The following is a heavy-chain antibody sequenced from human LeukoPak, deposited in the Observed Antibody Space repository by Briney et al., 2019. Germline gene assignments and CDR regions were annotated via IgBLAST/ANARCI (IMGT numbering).Heavy chain of an antibody. CDR3: SMHCYDSSGYSWFDP. D-gene: IGHD3-22*01. CDR1: GYSFTSYW. V-gene: IGHV5-51*01. Sequence: GESLKISCKGSGYSFTSYWIGWVRQMPGEGLEWMVVIYPGDSDTRYSPSFQDQVTISAGKSTSTAYLQRSSLKTADTAADYSSMHCYDSSGYSWFDPWGQGTLVTVSS. CDR2: IYPGDSDT. J-gene: IGHJ5*02.